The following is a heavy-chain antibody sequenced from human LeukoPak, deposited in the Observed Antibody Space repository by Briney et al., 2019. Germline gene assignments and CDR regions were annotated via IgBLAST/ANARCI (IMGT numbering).Heavy chain of an antibody. D-gene: IGHD3-22*01. V-gene: IGHV3-9*01. J-gene: IGHJ4*02. CDR2: ISWNSGSI. CDR1: GFTFDDYA. CDR3: ARLVHGNYDSSGYCFDY. Sequence: PGGSLRLSCAASGFTFDDYAMHWVRQAPGKGLEWVSGISWNSGSIGYADSVKGRFTISRDNAKNSLYLQMNSLRAEDTALYYCARLVHGNYDSSGYCFDYWGQGTLVTVSS.